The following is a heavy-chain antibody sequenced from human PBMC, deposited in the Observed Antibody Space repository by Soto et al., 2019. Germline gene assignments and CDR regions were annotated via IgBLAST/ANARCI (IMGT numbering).Heavy chain of an antibody. CDR1: GGSISSSSYY. Sequence: SETLSLTCTVSGGSISSSSYYWGWIRQPPGKGLEWIGSIYYSGSTYYNPSLKSRVTISVDTSKNQFSLKLSSVTAADTAVYYCARVVIEGSLAMDVWGQGTTVTVSS. CDR2: IYYSGST. D-gene: IGHD3-22*01. CDR3: ARVVIEGSLAMDV. V-gene: IGHV4-39*01. J-gene: IGHJ6*02.